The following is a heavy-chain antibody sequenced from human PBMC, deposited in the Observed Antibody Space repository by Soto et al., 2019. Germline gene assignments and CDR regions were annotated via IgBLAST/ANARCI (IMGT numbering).Heavy chain of an antibody. V-gene: IGHV3-74*03. CDR1: GFTFSSYW. D-gene: IGHD3-22*01. J-gene: IGHJ4*02. Sequence: VGSLRLSCAASGFTFSSYWMHWVRQSPGKGLVWVSQIDSDGRSTTYADTVKGRFTVSRDNAKNKLFLQMNSLRAEDTAVYYCVRDYDSSGFYSGHWGQGTLVTVSS. CDR3: VRDYDSSGFYSGH. CDR2: IDSDGRST.